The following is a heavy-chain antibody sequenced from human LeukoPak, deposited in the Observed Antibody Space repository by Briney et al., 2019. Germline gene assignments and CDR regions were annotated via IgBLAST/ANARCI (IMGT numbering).Heavy chain of an antibody. Sequence: PGGSLRLSCAASEITFNKYWMHWVRQAPGKGLVWVSRINGDGTRRDYVDSVKGRFTISRDNAKNTVNLQMNSLREEDTAVYYCVRETDCTGGSCYLSHWFDPWGQGTLVTVSS. CDR2: INGDGTRR. CDR3: VRETDCTGGSCYLSHWFDP. J-gene: IGHJ5*02. V-gene: IGHV3-74*01. CDR1: EITFNKYW. D-gene: IGHD2-15*01.